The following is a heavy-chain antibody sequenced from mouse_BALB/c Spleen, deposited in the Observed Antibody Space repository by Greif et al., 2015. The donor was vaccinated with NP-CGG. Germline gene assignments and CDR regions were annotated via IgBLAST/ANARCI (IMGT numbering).Heavy chain of an antibody. CDR3: ARYYYAMDY. CDR1: GYTFTSYW. J-gene: IGHJ4*01. CDR2: INPSNGRT. Sequence: VQLQQSGAELVKPGASVKLSCKASGYTFTSYWMHWVKQRPGRGLEWIGEINPSNGRTNYNEKFKSKATLTVDKSSSTAYMQLSSLTSEDSAVYYCARYYYAMDYWGQGTSVTVSS. V-gene: IGHV1S81*02.